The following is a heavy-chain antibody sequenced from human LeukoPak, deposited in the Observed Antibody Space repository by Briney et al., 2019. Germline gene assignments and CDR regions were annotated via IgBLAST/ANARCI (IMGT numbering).Heavy chain of an antibody. D-gene: IGHD4-17*01. J-gene: IGHJ4*02. CDR3: ARDLYGDYYFDY. Sequence: ASVKVSCKASGYTFTRYTINWVRQAPGQGLEWIQAVTGRFVIPLDTSVSTAYLQISSLKAEDTAVYYCARDLYGDYYFDYWGQGTLVTVSS. CDR1: GYTFTRYT. V-gene: IGHV7-4-1*02.